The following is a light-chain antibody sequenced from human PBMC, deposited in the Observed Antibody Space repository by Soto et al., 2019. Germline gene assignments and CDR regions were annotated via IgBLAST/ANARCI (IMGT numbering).Light chain of an antibody. CDR2: EVS. V-gene: IGLV2-14*01. J-gene: IGLJ1*01. Sequence: QSVLTQPASVSGSPGQSIAISCTGTSSDVGGYNYVFWYQQHPGKAPKLMISEVSNRPSGVSNRFSGSKSGNTASLTISGLQAEDEADYYCSSYTSSSTYVFGTGTKLTVL. CDR3: SSYTSSSTYV. CDR1: SSDVGGYNY.